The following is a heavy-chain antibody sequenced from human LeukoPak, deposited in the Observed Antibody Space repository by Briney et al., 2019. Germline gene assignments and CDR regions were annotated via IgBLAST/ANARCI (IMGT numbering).Heavy chain of an antibody. CDR1: GGSISSGSYY. V-gene: IGHV4-61*02. CDR3: ARGGEYYDFWSGYYPIDY. J-gene: IGHJ4*02. CDR2: IYTSGST. D-gene: IGHD3-3*01. Sequence: SQTLSLTCTVSGGSISSGSYYWSWIRQPAGKGLEWIGRIYTSGSTNYNPSLKSRVTISVDTSKNQFSLKLSSVTAADTAVYYCARGGEYYDFWSGYYPIDYWGQGTLVTVSS.